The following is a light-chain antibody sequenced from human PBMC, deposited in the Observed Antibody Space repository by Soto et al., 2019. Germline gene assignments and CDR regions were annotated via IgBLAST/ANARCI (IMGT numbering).Light chain of an antibody. Sequence: QSVLTQPHSVSGSPGQSVTISCTGTSSYVGGYNYVSWYQQHPGKAPKLMIYDVSKRPPGVPDRYSGSKSGNTASLTISGLQAEDEADYYCCSYAGSYTYVFGTGTKVTVL. J-gene: IGLJ1*01. CDR1: SSYVGGYNY. CDR3: CSYAGSYTYV. CDR2: DVS. V-gene: IGLV2-11*01.